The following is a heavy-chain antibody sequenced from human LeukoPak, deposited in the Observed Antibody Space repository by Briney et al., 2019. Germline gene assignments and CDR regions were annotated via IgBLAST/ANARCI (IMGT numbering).Heavy chain of an antibody. Sequence: GGSLRLSCAASGFTFSSYAMSWVRQAPGKGLEWVSAISGSGGSTYYADSVKGRFTISRDNSKNTLYLQMNSLRAEDTAVYYCAKDQKAYCGGDCYTILVYWGQGTLVTVSS. D-gene: IGHD2-21*02. CDR3: AKDQKAYCGGDCYTILVY. V-gene: IGHV3-23*01. CDR2: ISGSGGST. CDR1: GFTFSSYA. J-gene: IGHJ4*02.